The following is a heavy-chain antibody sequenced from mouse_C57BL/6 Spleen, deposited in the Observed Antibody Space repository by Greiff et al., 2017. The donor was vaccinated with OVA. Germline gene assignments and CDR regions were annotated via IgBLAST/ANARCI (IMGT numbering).Heavy chain of an antibody. Sequence: EVKLVESGGGLVQPKGSLKLSCAASGFSFNTYAMNWVRQAPGKGLEWVALIRSKSNNYATYYADSVKDRFTISRDDSESMLYLQMNNLKTEDTAMYYCVRHSYSFAYWGQGTLVTVSA. V-gene: IGHV10-1*01. D-gene: IGHD2-10*01. CDR3: VRHSYSFAY. J-gene: IGHJ3*01. CDR2: IRSKSNNYAT. CDR1: GFSFNTYA.